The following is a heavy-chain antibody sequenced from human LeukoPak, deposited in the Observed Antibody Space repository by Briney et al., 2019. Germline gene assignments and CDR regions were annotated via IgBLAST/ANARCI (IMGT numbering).Heavy chain of an antibody. CDR3: ARATYCSSTSCYVFDY. CDR1: GGSFSGYY. D-gene: IGHD2-2*01. Sequence: PSETLSLTCAVYGGSFSGYYWGWIRQPPGKGLEWIGEINHSGSTNYNPSLKSRVTISVDTSKNQFSLKLSSVTAADTAVYYCARATYCSSTSCYVFDYWGQGTLVTVSS. CDR2: INHSGST. J-gene: IGHJ4*02. V-gene: IGHV4-34*01.